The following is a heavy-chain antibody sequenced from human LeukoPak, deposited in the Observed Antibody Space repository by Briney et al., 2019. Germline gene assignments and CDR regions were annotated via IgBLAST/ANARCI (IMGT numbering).Heavy chain of an antibody. D-gene: IGHD6-19*01. CDR1: GGTFSSYA. CDR2: IIPIFGTA. Sequence: ASVKVSCKASGGTFSSYAISWVRQAPGQGLEWMGGIIPIFGTANYAQKFQGRVTITADESTSTAYMELSSLRSEDTAVYYCGRDGLAGAGTGYYYWGRAVGAKGPTVTVP. CDR3: GRDGLAGAGTGYYYWGRAV. J-gene: IGHJ6*02. V-gene: IGHV1-69*13.